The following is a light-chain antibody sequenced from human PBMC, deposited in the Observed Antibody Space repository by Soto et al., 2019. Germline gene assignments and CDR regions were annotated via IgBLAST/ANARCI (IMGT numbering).Light chain of an antibody. Sequence: QSALTQPPSVPGSPGQSVTISCTGTRSDVGGYARVSWYQQPPGTAPKLMIYEVSHRPSGVPDRFSGSKSANTASLTISGLQAEDEADYYCCSYTSSNTLVFGGGTKLTVL. CDR1: RSDVGGYAR. J-gene: IGLJ3*02. CDR3: CSYTSSNTLV. CDR2: EVS. V-gene: IGLV2-18*02.